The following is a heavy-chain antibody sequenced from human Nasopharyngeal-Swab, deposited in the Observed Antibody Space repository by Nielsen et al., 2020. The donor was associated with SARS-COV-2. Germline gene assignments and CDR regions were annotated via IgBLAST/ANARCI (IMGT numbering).Heavy chain of an antibody. CDR3: ASFPYDSSGSYYYYGMDV. D-gene: IGHD3-22*01. V-gene: IGHV1-69*13. CDR1: GGTFSSYA. J-gene: IGHJ6*02. CDR2: IIPIFGTA. Sequence: SVKVSCKASGGTFSSYAISWVRQAPRQGLEWMGGIIPIFGTANYAQKFQGRVTITADESTSTAYMELSSLRSEDTAVYYCASFPYDSSGSYYYYGMDVWGQGTTVTVSS.